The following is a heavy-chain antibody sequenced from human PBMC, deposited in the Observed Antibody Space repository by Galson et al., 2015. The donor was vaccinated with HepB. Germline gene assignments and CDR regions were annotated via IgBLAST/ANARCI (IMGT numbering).Heavy chain of an antibody. CDR1: GGSFSGYY. J-gene: IGHJ4*02. CDR2: IYYSGST. V-gene: IGHV4-31*11. D-gene: IGHD3-22*01. CDR3: ATTPSDYDSSGAIDY. Sequence: TLSLTCAVYGGSFSGYYWSWIRQHPGKGLEWIGYIYYSGSTYYNPSLKSRVTISVDTSKNQFSLKLSSVTAADTAVYYCATTPSDYDSSGAIDYWGQGTLVTVSS.